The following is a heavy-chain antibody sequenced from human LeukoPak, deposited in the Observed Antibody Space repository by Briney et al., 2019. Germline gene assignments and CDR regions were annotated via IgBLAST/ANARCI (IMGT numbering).Heavy chain of an antibody. CDR3: ARGPPMDYDSSGYCYDAFDI. CDR2: TYYRSKWYN. CDR1: GDSVSSNSAA. J-gene: IGHJ3*02. D-gene: IGHD3-22*01. Sequence: SQTLSLTCAISGDSVSSNSAAWNWIRQSPSRGLEWLGRTYYRSKWYNDYAVSVKSRITINPDTSKNQFSLQLNSVTPEDTAVYYCARGPPMDYDSSGYCYDAFDIWGQGTMATVSS. V-gene: IGHV6-1*01.